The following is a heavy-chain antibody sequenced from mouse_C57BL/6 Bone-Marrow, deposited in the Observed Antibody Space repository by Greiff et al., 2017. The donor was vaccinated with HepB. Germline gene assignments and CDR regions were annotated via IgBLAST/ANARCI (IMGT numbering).Heavy chain of an antibody. CDR3: ARYHYYGSSYGYFDY. CDR2: INPNNGGT. J-gene: IGHJ2*01. V-gene: IGHV1-18*01. Sequence: EVKVVESGPELVKPGASVKIPCKASGYTFTDYNMDWVKQSHGKSLEWIGDINPNNGGTIYNQKFKGKATLTVDKSSSTAYMELRSLTSEDTAVYYCARYHYYGSSYGYFDYWGQGTTLTVSS. CDR1: GYTFTDYN. D-gene: IGHD1-1*01.